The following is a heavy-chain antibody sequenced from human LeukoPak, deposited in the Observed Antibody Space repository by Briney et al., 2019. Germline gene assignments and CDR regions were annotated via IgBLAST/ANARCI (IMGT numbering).Heavy chain of an antibody. CDR2: IVVGSGNT. CDR3: VADLREYSSSPNAFDY. J-gene: IGHJ4*02. Sequence: TSVKVSCKASGFTFTSSAMQWVRQARGQRLEWIGWIVVGSGNTNYAQKFQERVTITRDMSTSTAYMELSSLRSEDTAVYYCVADLREYSSSPNAFDYWGQGTLVTVSS. V-gene: IGHV1-58*02. CDR1: GFTFTSSA. D-gene: IGHD6-6*01.